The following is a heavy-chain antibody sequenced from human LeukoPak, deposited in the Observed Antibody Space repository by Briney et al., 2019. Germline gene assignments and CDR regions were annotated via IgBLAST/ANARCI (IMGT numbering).Heavy chain of an antibody. V-gene: IGHV3-30*04. CDR1: GFTFSSYA. D-gene: IGHD1-26*01. CDR2: ISYDGSNK. CDR3: ARALNVGATTGDPMV. Sequence: GGSLRLSCAASGFTFSSYAMHWVRQAPGKGLEWVAVISYDGSNKYYADSVKGRFTISRDNSKNTLYLQMNSLRAEDTAVYYCARALNVGATTGDPMVWGQGTLVTVSS. J-gene: IGHJ4*02.